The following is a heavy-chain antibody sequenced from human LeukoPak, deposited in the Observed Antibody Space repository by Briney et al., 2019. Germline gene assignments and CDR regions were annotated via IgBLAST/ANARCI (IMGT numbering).Heavy chain of an antibody. CDR3: AKDYKSAIRYYDSSGYYYASFDY. CDR2: ISGSGGRT. D-gene: IGHD3-22*01. J-gene: IGHJ4*02. CDR1: GFTFSSYA. Sequence: PGGSLRLSCAASGFTFSSYAMSWVRQAPGKGLGWVSAISGSGGRTSYADSVKGRFTISRDNSKNTLYLQMNSLRAEDTAVYYCAKDYKSAIRYYDSSGYYYASFDYWGQGTLVTVSS. V-gene: IGHV3-23*01.